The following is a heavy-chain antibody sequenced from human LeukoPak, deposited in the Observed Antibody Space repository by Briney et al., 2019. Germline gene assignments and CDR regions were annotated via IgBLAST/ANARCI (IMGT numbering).Heavy chain of an antibody. Sequence: SETLSLTCAVYGGSFSGYYWSWIRQPPGKGLEWIGEINHSGSTNYNPSLKSRVTISVDTSKNQFSLKLSSVTAADTAVYYCAGYYDFWSGSYYYYGMDVWGQGTTVTVSS. V-gene: IGHV4-34*01. J-gene: IGHJ6*02. CDR1: GGSFSGYY. CDR2: INHSGST. CDR3: AGYYDFWSGSYYYYGMDV. D-gene: IGHD3-3*01.